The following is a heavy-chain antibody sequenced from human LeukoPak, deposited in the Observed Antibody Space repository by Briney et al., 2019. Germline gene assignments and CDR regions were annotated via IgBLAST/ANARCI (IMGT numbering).Heavy chain of an antibody. V-gene: IGHV3-74*01. CDR2: ISSDRSNT. Sequence: PGGSLRLSCAASGITFSTSWMHWVRQAPGKGLVWVSRISSDRSNTIYADSVRGRFTISRDNAKNTLYLQMNSLRAEDTAVYYCARDQSIMGPTTVDYWGQGTLVTVSS. J-gene: IGHJ4*02. CDR1: GITFSTSW. D-gene: IGHD1-26*01. CDR3: ARDQSIMGPTTVDY.